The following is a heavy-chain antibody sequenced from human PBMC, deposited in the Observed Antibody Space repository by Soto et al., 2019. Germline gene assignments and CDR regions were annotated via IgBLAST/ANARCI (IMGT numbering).Heavy chain of an antibody. J-gene: IGHJ5*02. Sequence: SVKVSCKASGGTFSSYAISWVRQAPGQGLEWMGGIIPIFGTANYAQKFQGRVTITADESTSTAYMELSSLRSEDTAVYYCARPYCDSTSCYTDWFDPWGQGTLVTVSS. V-gene: IGHV1-69*13. CDR3: ARPYCDSTSCYTDWFDP. D-gene: IGHD2-2*02. CDR2: IIPIFGTA. CDR1: GGTFSSYA.